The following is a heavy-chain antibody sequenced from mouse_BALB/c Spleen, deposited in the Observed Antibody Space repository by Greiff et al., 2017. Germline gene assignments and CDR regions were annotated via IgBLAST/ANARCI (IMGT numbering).Heavy chain of an antibody. CDR1: GFNIKDYY. CDR2: IDPENGDT. V-gene: IGHV14-4*02. CDR3: NAIYYGSSYDYAMDY. D-gene: IGHD1-1*01. J-gene: IGHJ4*01. Sequence: VQLQQSGAELVRSGASVKLSCTASGFNIKDYYMHWVKQRPEQGLEWIGWIDPENGDTEYAPKFQGKATMTADTSSNTAYLQLSSLTSEDTAVYYCNAIYYGSSYDYAMDYWGQGTSVTVSS.